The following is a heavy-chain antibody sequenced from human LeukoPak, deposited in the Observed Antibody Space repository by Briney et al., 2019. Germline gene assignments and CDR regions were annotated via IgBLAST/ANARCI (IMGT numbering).Heavy chain of an antibody. J-gene: IGHJ6*02. CDR2: IYHSGST. V-gene: IGHV4-30-2*01. CDR1: GGSISSGGYS. Sequence: SQTLSLTCAVSGGSISSGGYSWSWIRQPPRKGLEWIGYIYHSGSTYYNPSLKSRVTISVDRSKNQFSLKLSSVTAADTAVYYCARGPGIAAAGSKSGYYYYYGMDVWGQGTTVTVSS. D-gene: IGHD6-13*01. CDR3: ARGPGIAAAGSKSGYYYYYGMDV.